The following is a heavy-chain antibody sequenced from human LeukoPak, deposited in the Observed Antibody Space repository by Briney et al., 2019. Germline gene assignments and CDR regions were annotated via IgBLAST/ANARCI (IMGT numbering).Heavy chain of an antibody. D-gene: IGHD4-23*01. J-gene: IGHJ4*02. Sequence: PGGSLRLSCAGSGFTFSSYEMNWVRQAPGKGLEWVSYSSSSGRAIYYADSVKGRFTVSRDNAKNSLYLQMNSLRAEDTAVYYCARCPRWAHFDYWGQGTLVTVSS. CDR3: ARCPRWAHFDY. V-gene: IGHV3-48*03. CDR2: SSSSGRAI. CDR1: GFTFSSYE.